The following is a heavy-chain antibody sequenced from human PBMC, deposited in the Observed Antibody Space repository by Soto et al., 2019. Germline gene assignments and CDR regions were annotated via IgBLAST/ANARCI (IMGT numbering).Heavy chain of an antibody. CDR2: INHSGST. J-gene: IGHJ4*02. V-gene: IGHV4-34*01. D-gene: IGHD1-26*01. CDR3: ASGAETTTFDY. CDR1: GGSFSGYY. Sequence: QVQLQQWGAGLLKPSETLSLTCAVYGGSFSGYYWSWIRQPPGKGLEWIGEINHSGSTNYNPSLKSRVTIPVDTSKNQFSLKLSSVTAADTAVYYCASGAETTTFDYWGQGTLVTVSS.